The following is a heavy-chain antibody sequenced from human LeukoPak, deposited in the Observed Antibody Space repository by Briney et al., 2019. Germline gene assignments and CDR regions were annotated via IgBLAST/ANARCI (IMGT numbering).Heavy chain of an antibody. Sequence: GGSLRLSCAASGFTFSDYYMIWIRQAPGKGLEWVSYISSSGSTIYYADSVKGRFTISRDNAKNSLYLQMNSLRAEDTAVYYCARDKTSGLLWFGDSPGGYFDYWGQGTLVTVSS. CDR3: ARDKTSGLLWFGDSPGGYFDY. D-gene: IGHD3-10*01. J-gene: IGHJ4*02. V-gene: IGHV3-11*04. CDR1: GFTFSDYY. CDR2: ISSSGSTI.